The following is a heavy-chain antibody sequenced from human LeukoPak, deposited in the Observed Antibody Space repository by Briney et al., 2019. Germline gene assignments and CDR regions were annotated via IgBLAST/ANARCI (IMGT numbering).Heavy chain of an antibody. CDR3: ARVVGYCSSTNCYRPPYYFDY. J-gene: IGHJ4*02. V-gene: IGHV4-31*03. D-gene: IGHD2-2*01. CDR1: GGSINSGGYY. Sequence: PPETLSLTCTISGGSINSGGYYWSWIRQHPGKGLEWIGCIYYSGSTYYNPSLKSRVTISVDTSKNQFSLKLSSVTAADTAVYYCARVVGYCSSTNCYRPPYYFDYWGQGTLVTVSS. CDR2: IYYSGST.